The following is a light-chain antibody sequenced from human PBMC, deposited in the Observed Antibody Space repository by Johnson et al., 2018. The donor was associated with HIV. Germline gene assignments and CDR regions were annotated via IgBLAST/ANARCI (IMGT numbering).Light chain of an antibody. CDR3: GTWDSSLSAYV. V-gene: IGLV1-51*01. J-gene: IGLJ1*01. CDR2: DNN. CDR1: NSNIGNNY. Sequence: QSVLTQPPSVSAAPGQKVTISCSGSNSNIGNNYVSWYQQLPGTAPKLLIYDNNKRPSGIPDRFSGSKSGTSATLGITGLQTGDEADFYCGTWDSSLSAYVFGTVTKCTVL.